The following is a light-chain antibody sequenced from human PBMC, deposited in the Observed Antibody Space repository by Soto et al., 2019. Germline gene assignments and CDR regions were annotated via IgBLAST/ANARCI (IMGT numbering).Light chain of an antibody. J-gene: IGLJ1*01. V-gene: IGLV1-51*01. CDR2: DDN. Sequence: SVLTPPPSVCAAPGQKGTISCSGSISNIGGNSVSWYQQLPGTAPKLLIYDDNKRPSGIPDRFSGSKSGTSATLGITGFQTGDEADYYCGSWDSSLSAYVFGTGTKVTVL. CDR3: GSWDSSLSAYV. CDR1: ISNIGGNS.